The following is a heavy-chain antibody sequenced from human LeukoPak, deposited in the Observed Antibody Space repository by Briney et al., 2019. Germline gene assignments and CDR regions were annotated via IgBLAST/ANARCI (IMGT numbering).Heavy chain of an antibody. CDR3: AKCRGSSWSDYFDY. CDR1: GFSLSRYA. D-gene: IGHD6-13*01. CDR2: ISDSGGST. V-gene: IGHV3-23*01. Sequence: PGASLRLSCAVSGFSLSRYAMSWVRKAPGKGPEWVSAISDSGGSTYYADSVKGRFTISRDNSRNTLYLQMNTLRAEDTAVYYCAKCRGSSWSDYFDYWGQGTLVTVSS. J-gene: IGHJ4*02.